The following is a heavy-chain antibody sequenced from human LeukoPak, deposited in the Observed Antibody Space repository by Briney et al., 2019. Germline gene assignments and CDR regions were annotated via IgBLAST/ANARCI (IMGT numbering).Heavy chain of an antibody. CDR2: ISWNSGSI. D-gene: IGHD6-6*01. CDR1: GFTFDDYA. V-gene: IGHV3-9*03. Sequence: PRGSLRLSCAASGFTFDDYAMHWVRQAPGKGLEWVSGISWNSGSIGYADSVKGRFTISRDSAKNSLYLQMNSLRAEDMALYYCAKLEYSSSSGGFFADWGQGTLVTVSS. CDR3: AKLEYSSSSGGFFAD. J-gene: IGHJ4*02.